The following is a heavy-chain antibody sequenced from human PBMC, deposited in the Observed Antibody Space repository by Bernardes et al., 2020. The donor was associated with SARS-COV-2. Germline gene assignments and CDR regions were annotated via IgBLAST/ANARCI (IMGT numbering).Heavy chain of an antibody. D-gene: IGHD3-10*01. CDR1: GGSISSYY. CDR2: IYYSGST. V-gene: IGHV4-59*08. Sequence: SETLSLTCTVSGGSISSYYWSWIRQPPGKGLEWIGYIYYSGSTNYNPSLKSRVTISVDTSKNQFSLKLSSVTAADTAVYYCARQRGVRGVPNWFDPWGQGTLVTVSS. CDR3: ARQRGVRGVPNWFDP. J-gene: IGHJ5*02.